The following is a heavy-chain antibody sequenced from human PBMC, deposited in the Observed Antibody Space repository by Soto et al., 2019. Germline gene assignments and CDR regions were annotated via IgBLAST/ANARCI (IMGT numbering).Heavy chain of an antibody. CDR3: ARGGVY. Sequence: VGSLRLSCEATGFTFSSHEMNWIRQTPGKRLEWIAKISGSGSTINYADSVKGRFTISRDNVQRTLHLQMDSLRVEDTGVYYCARGGVYWGRGTLVTVSS. D-gene: IGHD2-8*01. CDR1: GFTFSSHE. J-gene: IGHJ1*01. CDR2: ISGSGSTI. V-gene: IGHV3-48*03.